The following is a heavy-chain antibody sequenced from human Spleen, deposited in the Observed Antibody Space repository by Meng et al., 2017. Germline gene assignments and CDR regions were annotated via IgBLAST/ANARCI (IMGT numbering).Heavy chain of an antibody. CDR1: GGSFSDYY. D-gene: IGHD4-11*01. J-gene: IGHJ4*02. V-gene: IGHV4-34*01. CDR3: ARGPTTMAHDFDY. CDR2: INHSGST. Sequence: QVQLHRWGAGLLKPSETLSLTCVVAGGSFSDYYWSWIHQPPGKGLEWIGEINHSGSTNYNPSLESRATISVDTSQNNLSLKLSSVTAADSAVYYCARGPTTMAHDFDYWGQGTLVTVSS.